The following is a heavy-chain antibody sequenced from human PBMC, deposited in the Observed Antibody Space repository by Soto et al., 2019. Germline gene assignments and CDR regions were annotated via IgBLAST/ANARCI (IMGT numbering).Heavy chain of an antibody. D-gene: IGHD6-25*01. J-gene: IGHJ4*02. CDR3: ARGGNQLEY. CDR1: GYTFTSYG. CDR2: VYPGDSDR. V-gene: IGHV5-51*01. Sequence: PVESVTISCNVSGYTFTSYGIAWVRQLPGKGLEWLGSVYPGDSDRRDNPTFQGHVTMSVDKSSNTVYLQWSSLNASDTAMYYCARGGNQLEYWGQGVPVTVSS.